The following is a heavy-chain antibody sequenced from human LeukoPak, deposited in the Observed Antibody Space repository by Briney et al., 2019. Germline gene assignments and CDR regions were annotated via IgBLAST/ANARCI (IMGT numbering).Heavy chain of an antibody. V-gene: IGHV3-13*01. CDR1: GFTFSSYD. Sequence: GGSLRLSCAASGFTFSSYDMHWVRQVTGKGLEWVSGIGIGGDTYNLGSVKGRFTISRENAKNSLYLQMNSLRAEDTAVYYCARGVSSGYHVFDYWGQGTLVTVSS. CDR3: ARGVSSGYHVFDY. CDR2: IGIGGDT. J-gene: IGHJ4*02. D-gene: IGHD3-22*01.